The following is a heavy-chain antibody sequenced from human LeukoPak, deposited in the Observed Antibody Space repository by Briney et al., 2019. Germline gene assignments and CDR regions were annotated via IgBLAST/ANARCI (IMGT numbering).Heavy chain of an antibody. D-gene: IGHD3-3*01. Sequence: GGSLRLSCAASGFTFSSYAMGWVRQAPGKGLEWVSAISGSGGSTYYADSVKGRFTISRDNSKNTLYLQMNSLRAEDTAVYYCAKDLLEWLSYFDYWGQGTLVTVSS. CDR2: ISGSGGST. CDR1: GFTFSSYA. J-gene: IGHJ4*02. V-gene: IGHV3-23*01. CDR3: AKDLLEWLSYFDY.